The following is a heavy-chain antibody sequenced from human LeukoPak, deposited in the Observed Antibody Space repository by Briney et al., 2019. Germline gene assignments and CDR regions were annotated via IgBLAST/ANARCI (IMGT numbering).Heavy chain of an antibody. V-gene: IGHV4-38-2*02. Sequence: SETLSLTCTVSGYSISSDYYWGWIRQPPGKGLEWIGSIYHSGSTYYKPFLKSRVTISVDTSKNQFSLKLSSVTAADTAVYYCARDTVADPADYWGQGTLVTVSS. CDR1: GYSISSDYY. J-gene: IGHJ4*02. D-gene: IGHD6-19*01. CDR3: ARDTVADPADY. CDR2: IYHSGST.